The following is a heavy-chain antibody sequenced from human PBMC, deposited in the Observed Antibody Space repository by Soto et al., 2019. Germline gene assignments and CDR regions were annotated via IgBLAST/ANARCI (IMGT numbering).Heavy chain of an antibody. D-gene: IGHD6-6*01. V-gene: IGHV3-23*01. CDR3: AKWLASSIAARAFDY. CDR1: GFTFSSYA. Sequence: EVQLLESGGGLVQPGGSLRLYCAASGFTFSSYAMSWVRQAPGKGLEWVSAISGSGGSTYYADSVKGRFTISRDNSKNTLYLQMNSLRAEDTAVYYCAKWLASSIAARAFDYWGQGTLVTVSS. CDR2: ISGSGGST. J-gene: IGHJ4*02.